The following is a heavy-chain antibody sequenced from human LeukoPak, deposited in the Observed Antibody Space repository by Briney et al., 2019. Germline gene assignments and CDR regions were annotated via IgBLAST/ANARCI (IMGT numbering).Heavy chain of an antibody. CDR1: GGSISSYY. Sequence: SETLSLTCTVSGGSISSYYWSWIRQPPGKGLEWIGYIYYSGSTNYNPSLKSRVTISVDTSKNQFSLKLSSVTAADTAVYYCASLNWGYAFDIWGQGTMVTVSS. D-gene: IGHD7-27*01. J-gene: IGHJ3*02. CDR2: IYYSGST. CDR3: ASLNWGYAFDI. V-gene: IGHV4-59*01.